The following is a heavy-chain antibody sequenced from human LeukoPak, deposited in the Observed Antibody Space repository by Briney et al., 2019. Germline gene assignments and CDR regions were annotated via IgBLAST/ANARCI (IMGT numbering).Heavy chain of an antibody. J-gene: IGHJ4*02. D-gene: IGHD1-26*01. CDR3: ARVIIGSYPDY. CDR2: ISVYNGNT. CDR1: GYTFTSYG. Sequence: ASVKVSCKASGYTFTSYGICWVRQAPGQGLEWMGWISVYNGNTNYAQKLTGRLTKTTDTSTSTAYMELRSLTADETAVYCCARVIIGSYPDYWGQGTLVTVSS. V-gene: IGHV1-18*01.